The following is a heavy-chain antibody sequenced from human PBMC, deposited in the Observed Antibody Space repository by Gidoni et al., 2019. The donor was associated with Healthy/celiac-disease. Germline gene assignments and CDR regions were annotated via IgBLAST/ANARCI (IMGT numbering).Heavy chain of an antibody. Sequence: QVQLQQWGAGLLKPSETLSLPCAVYGGSFSGYYWSWIRQPPGKGLEWIGEINHSGSTNYNPSLKSRVTISVDTSKNQFSLKLSSVTAADTAVYYCARGSRRYCSSTSCYAGGIYYFDYWGQGTLVTVSS. CDR3: ARGSRRYCSSTSCYAGGIYYFDY. CDR2: INHSGST. D-gene: IGHD2-2*01. CDR1: GGSFSGYY. J-gene: IGHJ4*02. V-gene: IGHV4-34*01.